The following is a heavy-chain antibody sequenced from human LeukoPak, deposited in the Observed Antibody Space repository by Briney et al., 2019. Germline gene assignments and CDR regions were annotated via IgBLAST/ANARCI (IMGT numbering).Heavy chain of an antibody. D-gene: IGHD1-14*01. J-gene: IGHJ4*02. CDR3: ARHRGGGLENRVSIDY. CDR1: GGSFSGYY. CDR2: INHSGST. V-gene: IGHV4-34*01. Sequence: PSETLSLTCAVYGGSFSGYYWSWIRQPPGKGLEWIGEINHSGSTNYNPSLKSRVTISVDTSKNQFSLKLSSVTAADTAVYYCARHRGGGLENRVSIDYWGQGTLVTVSS.